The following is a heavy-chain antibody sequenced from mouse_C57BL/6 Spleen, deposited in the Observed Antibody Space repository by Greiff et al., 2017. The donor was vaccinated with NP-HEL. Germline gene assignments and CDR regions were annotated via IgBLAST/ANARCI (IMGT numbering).Heavy chain of an antibody. CDR2: IDPNSGGT. Sequence: QVQLQQSGAELVRPGASVTLSCKASGYTFTDYEMHWVKQRPGRGLEWIGRIDPNSGGTKYNEKFKSKATLTVDKPSSTAYMQLSSLTSEDSAVYYCARPPLPGSSWFAYWGQGTLVTVSA. D-gene: IGHD1-1*01. J-gene: IGHJ3*01. CDR3: ARPPLPGSSWFAY. V-gene: IGHV1-72*01. CDR1: GYTFTDYE.